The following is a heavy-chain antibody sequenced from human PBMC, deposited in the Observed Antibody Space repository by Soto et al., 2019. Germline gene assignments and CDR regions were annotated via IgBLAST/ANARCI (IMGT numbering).Heavy chain of an antibody. J-gene: IGHJ3*02. CDR3: ARDMRVTYYYDSSGRSDAFDI. CDR1: GFTFSSYA. Sequence: HPGGSLRLSCAASGFTFSSYAMHWVRQAPGKGLEWVAVISYDGSNKYYADSVKGRFTISRDNSKNTLYLQMNSLRAEDTAVYYCARDMRVTYYYDSSGRSDAFDIWGQGTMVTVSS. D-gene: IGHD3-22*01. CDR2: ISYDGSNK. V-gene: IGHV3-30-3*01.